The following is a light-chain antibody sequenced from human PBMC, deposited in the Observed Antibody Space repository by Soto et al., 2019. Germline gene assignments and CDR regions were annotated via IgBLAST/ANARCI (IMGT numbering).Light chain of an antibody. CDR3: QQYNNWWT. J-gene: IGKJ1*01. CDR1: QSISTN. CDR2: GAS. V-gene: IGKV3-15*01. Sequence: EIMMTQSPAILSVSPGERATLSCRASQSISTNLAWYQQRPGQVPKLLIHGASSRAAGVPARFSGSGSGTEFTLTISSLQSEDFAVYYWQQYNNWWTFGQGTKVEIK.